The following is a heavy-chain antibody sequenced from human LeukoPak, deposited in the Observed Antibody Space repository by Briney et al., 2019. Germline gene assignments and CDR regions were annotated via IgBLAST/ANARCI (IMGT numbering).Heavy chain of an antibody. Sequence: SETLSLTCTVSGGSISSSSYYWGWIRQPPGKGLEWIGSIYYSGSTYYNPSLKSRATISVDTSKNQFSLKLSSVTAADTAVYYCARSAAGTNYYYYYYMDVWGKGTTVTVSS. V-gene: IGHV4-39*01. CDR3: ARSAAGTNYYYYYYMDV. D-gene: IGHD6-13*01. J-gene: IGHJ6*03. CDR1: GGSISSSSYY. CDR2: IYYSGST.